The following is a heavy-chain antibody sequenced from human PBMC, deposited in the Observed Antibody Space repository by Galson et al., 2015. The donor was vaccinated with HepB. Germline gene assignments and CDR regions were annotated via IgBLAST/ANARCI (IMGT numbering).Heavy chain of an antibody. CDR1: GLTKYA. CDR2: IGGNDGTT. D-gene: IGHD2-8*02. J-gene: IGHJ1*01. CDR3: AKTTGRFSADFF. Sequence: SLRLSCAASGLTKYATTWVRQAPGKGLEWVSTIGGNDGTTYYADSVKGRFTISRDNSKNTLYLQMNSLRVEDTAIYYCAKTTGRFSADFFWGQGTLVTASS. V-gene: IGHV3-23*01.